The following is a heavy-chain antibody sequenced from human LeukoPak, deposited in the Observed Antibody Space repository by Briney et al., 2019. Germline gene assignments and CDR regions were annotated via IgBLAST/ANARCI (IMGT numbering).Heavy chain of an antibody. CDR3: AKDRKGGYSGYDYYMDV. D-gene: IGHD5-12*01. CDR1: GFTFDDYA. V-gene: IGHV3-43D*03. CDR2: ISWDGGST. J-gene: IGHJ6*03. Sequence: GGSLRLSCAASGFTFDDYAMHWVRQAPGKGLEWVPLISWDGGSTYYADSVKGRFIISRDNSKNSLYLQMNSLRAEDTALYYCAKDRKGGYSGYDYYMDVWGKGTTVTVSS.